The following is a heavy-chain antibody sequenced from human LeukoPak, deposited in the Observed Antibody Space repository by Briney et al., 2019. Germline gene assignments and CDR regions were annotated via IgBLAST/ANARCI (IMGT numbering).Heavy chain of an antibody. D-gene: IGHD3-10*01. Sequence: GASVKVSCKASGYTFTSYDINWVRQATGQGLEWMRWMNPNSGNTGYAQKFQGRVTMTRNTSISTAYMELSSLRSEDTAVYYCASQKTFGELFDWFDPWGQGTLVTVSS. CDR1: GYTFTSYD. CDR3: ASQKTFGELFDWFDP. CDR2: MNPNSGNT. V-gene: IGHV1-8*01. J-gene: IGHJ5*02.